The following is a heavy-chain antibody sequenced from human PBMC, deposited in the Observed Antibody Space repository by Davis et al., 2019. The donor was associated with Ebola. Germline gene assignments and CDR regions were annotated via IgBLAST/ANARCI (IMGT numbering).Heavy chain of an antibody. J-gene: IGHJ4*02. D-gene: IGHD6-13*01. Sequence: GESLKISCAASGFTFSAYSMNWVRQAPGKGLEWVANIKQDGSEKFYVDSVKGRFTMSRDNAKNSLYLQMNSLRAEDTAVYYCASCSSSCQQGVDYWGQGTLVTVSS. CDR3: ASCSSSCQQGVDY. CDR1: GFTFSAYS. CDR2: IKQDGSEK. V-gene: IGHV3-7*01.